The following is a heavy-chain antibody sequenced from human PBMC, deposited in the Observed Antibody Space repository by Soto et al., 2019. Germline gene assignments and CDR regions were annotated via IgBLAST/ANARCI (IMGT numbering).Heavy chain of an antibody. CDR1: GYTFTYRY. J-gene: IGHJ4*02. Sequence: GASVKVSCKASGYTFTYRYLHWVRQAPGQALEWMGWITPFNGNTNYAQKFQDGVTITRDRSMSTAYMELSSLRSEDTAMYYCACNFWSGYDFDYWGQGTLVTVSS. V-gene: IGHV1-45*02. CDR3: ACNFWSGYDFDY. CDR2: ITPFNGNT. D-gene: IGHD3-3*01.